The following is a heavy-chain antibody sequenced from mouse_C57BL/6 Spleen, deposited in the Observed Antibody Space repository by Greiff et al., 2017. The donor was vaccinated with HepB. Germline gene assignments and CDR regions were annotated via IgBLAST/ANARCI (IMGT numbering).Heavy chain of an antibody. CDR2: IDPENGDT. V-gene: IGHV14-4*01. CDR1: GFNIKDDY. Sequence: VQLQQSGAELVRPGASVKLSCTASGFNIKDDYMHWVKQRPEQGLEWIGWIDPENGDTEYASKFQGKATITADTSSNTSYLQISSLTSEDTAVYYCTWVLFAYWGQGTLVTVSA. J-gene: IGHJ3*01. D-gene: IGHD2-14*01. CDR3: TWVLFAY.